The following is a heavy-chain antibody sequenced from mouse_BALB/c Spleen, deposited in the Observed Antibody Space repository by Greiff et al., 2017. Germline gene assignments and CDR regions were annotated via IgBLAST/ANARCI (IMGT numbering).Heavy chain of an antibody. J-gene: IGHJ1*01. Sequence: DVKLVESGGGLVKPGGSLKLSCAASGFTFSSYAMSWVRQTPEKRLEWVASISSGGSTYYPDSVKGRFTISRDNARNILYLQMSSLRSEDTAMYYCARGRANYYGSSYGYFDVWGAGTTVTVSS. D-gene: IGHD1-1*01. CDR3: ARGRANYYGSSYGYFDV. CDR2: ISSGGST. V-gene: IGHV5-6-5*01. CDR1: GFTFSSYA.